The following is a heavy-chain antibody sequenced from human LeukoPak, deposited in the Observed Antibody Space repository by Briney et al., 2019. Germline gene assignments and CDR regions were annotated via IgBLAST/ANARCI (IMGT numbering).Heavy chain of an antibody. CDR1: GVIFSNYW. D-gene: IGHD6-6*01. CDR2: IKLDGSTR. CDR3: ARSPIWARPYFDY. Sequence: GGSLRLSCAASGVIFSNYWMSWVRQAPGKGLEWVANIKLDGSTRDYVDSVKGRFTISRDNAKKSLYLQMNSLRGEDTAVYYCARSPIWARPYFDYWGQGTLVTVSS. J-gene: IGHJ4*02. V-gene: IGHV3-7*01.